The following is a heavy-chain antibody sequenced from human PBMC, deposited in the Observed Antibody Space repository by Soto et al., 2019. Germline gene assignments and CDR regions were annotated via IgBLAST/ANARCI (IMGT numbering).Heavy chain of an antibody. J-gene: IGHJ3*02. Sequence: GGSLRLSCAASGFTCSSYAMHWVRQAPGKGLEWEAVISYDGSNKYYADSVKGRFNIYRDNSKNTLHLQMNSLRAEDTAVYSCARAGRIPMIVVAESAPDAVDIWCQGQMVPV. CDR3: ARAGRIPMIVVAESAPDAVDI. CDR1: GFTCSSYA. CDR2: ISYDGSNK. D-gene: IGHD3-22*01. V-gene: IGHV3-30-3*01.